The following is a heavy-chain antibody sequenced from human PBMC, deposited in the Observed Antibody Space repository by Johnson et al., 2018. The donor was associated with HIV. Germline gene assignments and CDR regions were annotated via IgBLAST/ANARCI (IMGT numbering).Heavy chain of an antibody. CDR2: ISSDGSNK. V-gene: IGHV3-30*03. CDR1: GFTFSDYY. J-gene: IGHJ3*02. CDR3: ARQTLRAFDI. Sequence: QVRLVESGGGVVQPGGSLRLSCAASGFTFSDYYMSWIRQSPGKGLEWVAVISSDGSNKYYAASVKGRFAISRDNSKTTLYLQMNSLRAEDAAVYFCARQTLRAFDIWGQGTMVTVSS.